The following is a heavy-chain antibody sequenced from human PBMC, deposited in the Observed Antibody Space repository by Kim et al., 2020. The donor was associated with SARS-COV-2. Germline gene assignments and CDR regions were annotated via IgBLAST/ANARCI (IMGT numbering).Heavy chain of an antibody. Sequence: NYAQKLQGRVTRTTDTSTSTAYMELRSLRSDDTAVYYCARKHQLLLFDYWGQGTLVTVSS. J-gene: IGHJ4*02. D-gene: IGHD2-2*01. V-gene: IGHV1-18*01. CDR3: ARKHQLLLFDY.